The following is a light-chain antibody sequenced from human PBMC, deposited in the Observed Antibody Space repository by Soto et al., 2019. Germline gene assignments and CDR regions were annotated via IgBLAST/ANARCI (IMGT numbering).Light chain of an antibody. J-gene: IGKJ5*01. CDR3: QQDNSFPVT. V-gene: IGKV1-12*01. CDR2: TAS. CDR1: QGISSC. Sequence: DIQMTQSPSSVSSSVGDRVTITCRARQGISSCLVWYQQKPGKAPKLLIYTASSLQSGVTSRFSGSGSGTDFTPTISSLQTEDLVTYECQQDNSFPVTFGQGTRLEIK.